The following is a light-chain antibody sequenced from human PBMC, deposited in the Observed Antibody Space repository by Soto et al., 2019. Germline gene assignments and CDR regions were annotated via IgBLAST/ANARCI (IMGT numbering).Light chain of an antibody. V-gene: IGKV1-5*03. CDR1: QSISSW. CDR3: QQYNSLYT. CDR2: KAS. J-gene: IGKJ2*01. Sequence: DIQMTQSPSTLSASVGDRVTITCRASQSISSWLAWYQQKPGKAPKLLIYKASSLESGVPPRFSGSGSGTEFTLTISSLQPDDFATYDCQQYNSLYTVGQGTKLEIK.